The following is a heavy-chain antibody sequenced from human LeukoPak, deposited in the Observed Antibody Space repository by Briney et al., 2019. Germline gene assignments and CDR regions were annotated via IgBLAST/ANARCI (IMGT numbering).Heavy chain of an antibody. D-gene: IGHD6-19*01. Sequence: ASVKVSCKASGYTFTSYGISWVRQAPGQGLEWMGWINPNSGGTNYAQKFQGRVTMTRDTSISTAYMELSRLRSDDTAVYYCAREYSSGWTGDYWGQGTLVTVSS. CDR3: AREYSSGWTGDY. CDR2: INPNSGGT. J-gene: IGHJ4*02. CDR1: GYTFTSYG. V-gene: IGHV1-2*02.